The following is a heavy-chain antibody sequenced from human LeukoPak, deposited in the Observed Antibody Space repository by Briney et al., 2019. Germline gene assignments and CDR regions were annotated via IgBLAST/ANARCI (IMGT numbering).Heavy chain of an antibody. CDR3: ARQMTYDSGNSFDY. D-gene: IGHD3-10*01. V-gene: IGHV4-34*01. J-gene: IGHJ4*02. CDR1: GGSLSDYY. CDR2: INHSGGT. Sequence: SETLSLTCAVFGGSLSDYYWTWIRQSPGKGLEWIGEINHSGGTKYNPSLKSRVTISVDKSKNQFSLKLNSVTAADTAVYYCARQMTYDSGNSFDYWGQGTPATVSS.